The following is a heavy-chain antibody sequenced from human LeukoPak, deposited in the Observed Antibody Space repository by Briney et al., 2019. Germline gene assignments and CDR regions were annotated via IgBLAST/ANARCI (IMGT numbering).Heavy chain of an antibody. CDR3: ARSTVAANVAFDI. J-gene: IGHJ3*02. CDR2: ISSSSSYI. Sequence: GGSLRLSCAASGFTFSSYTMNWVRQAPGKGLEWVSSISSSSSYIYYADSVKGRFTISRDNAKNSLYLQMNSLGAEDTAVYYCARSTVAANVAFDIWGQGTMVTVSS. D-gene: IGHD6-19*01. V-gene: IGHV3-21*01. CDR1: GFTFSSYT.